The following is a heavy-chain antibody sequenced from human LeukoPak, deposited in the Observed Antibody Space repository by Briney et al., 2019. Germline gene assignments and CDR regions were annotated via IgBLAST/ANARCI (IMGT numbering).Heavy chain of an antibody. Sequence: ASVKVSCKASRYTFTGYYMHWVRQAPGQGLEWMGWINPNSGGTNYAQKFQGRVTMTRDTSISTAYMELSRLRSDDTAVYYCARDDYYGSGSGMDVWGQGTTVTVSS. CDR2: INPNSGGT. J-gene: IGHJ6*02. D-gene: IGHD3-10*01. CDR3: ARDDYYGSGSGMDV. CDR1: RYTFTGYY. V-gene: IGHV1-2*02.